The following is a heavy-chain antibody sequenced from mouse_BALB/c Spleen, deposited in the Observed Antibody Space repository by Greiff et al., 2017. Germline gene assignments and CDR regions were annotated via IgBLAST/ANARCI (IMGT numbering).Heavy chain of an antibody. D-gene: IGHD2-4*01. CDR3: ASPYDYDRPWFAY. J-gene: IGHJ3*01. CDR2: IYPYNGGT. Sequence: VQLQQSGPELVKPGASVKISCKASGYTFTDYNMHWVKQSHGKSLEWIGYIYPYNGGTGYNQKFKSKATLTVDNSSSTAYMELRSLTSEDSAVYYCASPYDYDRPWFAYWGQGTLVTVSA. CDR1: GYTFTDYN. V-gene: IGHV1S29*02.